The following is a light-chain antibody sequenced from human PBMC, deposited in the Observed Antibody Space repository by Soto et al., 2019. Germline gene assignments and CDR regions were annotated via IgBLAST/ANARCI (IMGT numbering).Light chain of an antibody. CDR2: DAS. J-gene: IGLJ3*02. V-gene: IGLV2-11*01. CDR1: TGDVGAYNF. CDR3: CSYAGSFTWV. Sequence: QSALTQPRSVSGSPGQSVTISCTGTTGDVGAYNFVSWYQLHPGKAPKLMIYDASKRPSGVPDRFSASKSGNTASLTISGLQAEDEADYYCCSYAGSFTWVFGGGTKLT.